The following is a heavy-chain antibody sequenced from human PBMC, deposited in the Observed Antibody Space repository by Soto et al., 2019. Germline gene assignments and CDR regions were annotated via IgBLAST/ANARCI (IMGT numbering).Heavy chain of an antibody. J-gene: IGHJ6*02. D-gene: IGHD3-3*01. V-gene: IGHV4-39*01. CDR1: GGSISSSSYY. Sequence: SETLSLTCTVSGGSISSSSYYWGWIRQPPGKGLEWIGSIYYSGSTYYKPSLKSRVTISVDTSKNQYSLKLSSVTAADTAEYYCARLGAINYDFWSGYHPGYYGMDVWGQGTTVTVSS. CDR3: ARLGAINYDFWSGYHPGYYGMDV. CDR2: IYYSGST.